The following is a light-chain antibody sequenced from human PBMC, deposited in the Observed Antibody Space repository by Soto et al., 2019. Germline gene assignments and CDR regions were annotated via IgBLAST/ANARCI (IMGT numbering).Light chain of an antibody. CDR3: CSYGRTDTFWV. J-gene: IGLJ3*02. Sequence: QSVLTQPRSVSGSPAQSVTISCTGTSSDVGGFNYVSWYQQHPGKAPKLMIYDVTERPSGVPDRFSGSKSGNTASLTISGLQAEDEADYYCCSYGRTDTFWVFGGGTKVTVL. CDR1: SSDVGGFNY. V-gene: IGLV2-11*01. CDR2: DVT.